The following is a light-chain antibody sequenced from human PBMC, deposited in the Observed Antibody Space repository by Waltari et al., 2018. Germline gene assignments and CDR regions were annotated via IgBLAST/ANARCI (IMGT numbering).Light chain of an antibody. J-gene: IGLJ1*01. Sequence: QSALTQPPSASGSPGQSVTISCTGTSSDIGFFNFVSWYQQHPGTAPNVLIFGVSNRPSGVPDRFSGSKSGNTASLTVAGLQAEDEADYYCSSYAGNYIYVFGTGTKVTVL. CDR1: SSDIGFFNF. CDR3: SSYAGNYIYV. CDR2: GVS. V-gene: IGLV2-8*01.